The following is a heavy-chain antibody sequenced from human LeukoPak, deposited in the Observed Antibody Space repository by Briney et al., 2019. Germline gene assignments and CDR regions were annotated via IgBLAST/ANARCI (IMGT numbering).Heavy chain of an antibody. CDR2: IYSGGST. CDR3: ATSSSWYLFDY. J-gene: IGHJ4*02. CDR1: GFTVSSNC. Sequence: GGSLRLSCAASGFTVSSNCMSWVRQAPGKGLEWVSVIYSGGSTYYANSVKGRFTISRDNSKITLYLQMNSLRAEDTAVYYCATSSSWYLFDYWGQGTLVTVSS. V-gene: IGHV3-66*01. D-gene: IGHD6-13*01.